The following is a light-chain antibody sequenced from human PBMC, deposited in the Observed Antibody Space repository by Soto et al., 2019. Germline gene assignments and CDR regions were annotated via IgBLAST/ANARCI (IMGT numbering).Light chain of an antibody. CDR2: DVT. CDR3: GLYTLSDTVI. CDR1: SEVGSYSR. V-gene: IGLV2-18*01. J-gene: IGLJ2*01. Sequence: QSALTQPPSVSRSPGHSVTISCTGTSEVGSYSRVSWYQQSPGTSPKLLIYDVTKRPLGVSDRFSGSKSGNTASLTISGLQTDDEADYYCGLYTLSDTVILGGGTKLTVL.